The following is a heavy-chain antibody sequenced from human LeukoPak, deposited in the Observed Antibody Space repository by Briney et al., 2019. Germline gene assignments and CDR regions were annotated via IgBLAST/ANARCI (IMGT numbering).Heavy chain of an antibody. CDR2: IYYSGST. J-gene: IGHJ4*02. CDR3: ARAQQLVRGFDY. CDR1: GGSISSYY. D-gene: IGHD6-13*01. V-gene: IGHV4-59*01. Sequence: SETLSLTRTVSGGSISSYYWSWIRQPPGKGLEWIGYIYYSGSTNYNPSLKSRVTISVDTSKNQFSLKLSSVTAADTAVYYCARAQQLVRGFDYWGQGTLVTVSS.